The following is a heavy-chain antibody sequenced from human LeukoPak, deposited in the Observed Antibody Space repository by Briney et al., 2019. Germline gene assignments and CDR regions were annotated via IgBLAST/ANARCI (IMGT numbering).Heavy chain of an antibody. V-gene: IGHV4-34*01. Sequence: SETLSLTCAGYGGSFSGYYWSWIGQPPGKGLEWIGEINHSGSTNYNPSLKSRVTISVDTSKNQFSLKLSSLTAPDTAVYYCAREDFVVAYFDYWGQGTLLPVSS. CDR2: INHSGST. CDR1: GGSFSGYY. D-gene: IGHD2-15*01. J-gene: IGHJ4*02. CDR3: AREDFVVAYFDY.